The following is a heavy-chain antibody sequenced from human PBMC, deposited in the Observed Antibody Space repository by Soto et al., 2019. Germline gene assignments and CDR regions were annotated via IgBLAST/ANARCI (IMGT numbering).Heavy chain of an antibody. CDR3: SSGIAVAGSYYFDY. J-gene: IGHJ4*02. V-gene: IGHV4-34*01. D-gene: IGHD6-19*01. CDR1: GGSFSGYY. Sequence: QVQLQQWGAGLLKPSETLSLTCAVYGGSFSGYYWSWIRQPPGKGLVWIGEINHSGSTNYNPSLKSRVTISVDTSKNQFSLKLSSVTAADTAVYYCSSGIAVAGSYYFDYWGQGTLVTVSS. CDR2: INHSGST.